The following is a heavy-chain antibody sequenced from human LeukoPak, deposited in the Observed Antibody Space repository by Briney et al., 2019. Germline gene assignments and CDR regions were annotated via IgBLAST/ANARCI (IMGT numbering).Heavy chain of an antibody. CDR3: ARARSYLDWLDP. J-gene: IGHJ5*02. D-gene: IGHD2-2*03. CDR1: GGSISSDY. V-gene: IGHV4-59*01. CDR2: IYYSGST. Sequence: SETLSLTCTVSGGSISSDYWSWIRQPPGKGLEWIGYIYYSGSTKYNPSLKSRVTISVDTSKNQFSLKLSSVTAADTAVYYCARARSYLDWLDPWGQGTVFSVSS.